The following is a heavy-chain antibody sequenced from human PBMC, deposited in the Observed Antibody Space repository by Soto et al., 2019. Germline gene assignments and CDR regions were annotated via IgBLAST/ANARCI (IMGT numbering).Heavy chain of an antibody. CDR1: GFTFSDYS. D-gene: IGHD1-1*01. J-gene: IGHJ4*02. Sequence: GGSLRLSCAASGFTFSDYSMSWVRQTPERGLEWVSTLTRGGTSYYADSVQGRFTVSRDNSKNTVSLQMHSLRAEDTALYYCTKRATTVPTPGNYFDSWGQGTLLTVSS. CDR3: TKRATTVPTPGNYFDS. V-gene: IGHV3-23*01. CDR2: LTRGGTS.